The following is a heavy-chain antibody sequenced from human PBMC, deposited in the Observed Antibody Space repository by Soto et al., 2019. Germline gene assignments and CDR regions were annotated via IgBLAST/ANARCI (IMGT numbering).Heavy chain of an antibody. CDR1: GFTISSYA. D-gene: IGHD2-2*01. V-gene: IGHV3-30-3*01. CDR2: ISYDGSNK. J-gene: IGHJ6*02. CDR3: ARVRGNCISTSCYVAYYYYGMDV. Sequence: QVQLVESGGGVVQPGRSLTLSCAASGFTISSYAMHWVRQAPGKGLEWVAVISYDGSNKYYADSVKGRFTISRDNSKNTLYLQMNSLRAEDTAVYYCARVRGNCISTSCYVAYYYYGMDVWGQGTTVTVSS.